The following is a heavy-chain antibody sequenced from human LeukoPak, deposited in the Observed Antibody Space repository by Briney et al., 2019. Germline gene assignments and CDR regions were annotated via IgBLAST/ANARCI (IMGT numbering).Heavy chain of an antibody. Sequence: PGGSLRLSCAASGFTFSTYGMHWIRQAPGKGLEWVAVIWADGSYKYYADSVKGRFTISRDNSKNTLYLQMNSLRADDTAVYYCARGRSGSHHFDSWGQGTLVTVPS. CDR1: GFTFSTYG. D-gene: IGHD3-10*01. CDR2: IWADGSYK. J-gene: IGHJ4*02. CDR3: ARGRSGSHHFDS. V-gene: IGHV3-30*19.